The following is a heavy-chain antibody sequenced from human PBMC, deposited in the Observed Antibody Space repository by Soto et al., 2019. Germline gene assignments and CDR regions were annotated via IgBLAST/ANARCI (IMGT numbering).Heavy chain of an antibody. CDR1: GYTFTGYY. J-gene: IGHJ4*01. CDR3: ATTAAAFLPTALYFDY. D-gene: IGHD6-13*01. V-gene: IGHV1-2*02. CDR2: INPNSGGT. Sequence: ASVKVSCKASGYTFTGYYMHWVRQAPGQGLEWMGWINPNSGGTNYAQKFQGRVTMTRDTSISTAYMELSRLRSDDTAVYYCATTAAAFLPTALYFDYWGHGTLVTVSS.